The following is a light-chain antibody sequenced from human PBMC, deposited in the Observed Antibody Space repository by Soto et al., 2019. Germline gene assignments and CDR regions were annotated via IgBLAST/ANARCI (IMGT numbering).Light chain of an antibody. CDR1: QSISSW. J-gene: IGKJ1*01. CDR3: QHYNSYSEA. Sequence: IHMIQYPSTLSASVGARVTITCRASQSISSWLAWYQQKPGKAPKLLIYKASTLKSVVPSRFSGSGSWTEFTLTISSLQPDDFETYYCQHYNSYSEAFCQGTKLYIK. CDR2: KAS. V-gene: IGKV1-5*03.